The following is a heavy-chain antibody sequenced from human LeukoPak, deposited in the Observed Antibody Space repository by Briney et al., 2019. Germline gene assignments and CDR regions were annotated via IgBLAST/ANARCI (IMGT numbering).Heavy chain of an antibody. CDR3: ARGSVITMVRGPPHERPFDY. CDR1: GYTFTSYD. D-gene: IGHD3-10*01. V-gene: IGHV1-8*01. J-gene: IGHJ4*02. Sequence: ASVKVSCKASGYTFTSYDINWVRQATGQGLEWMGWMNPNSGNTGYAQKFQGRVTMTRNTSISTAYMELSSLRSEDTAVYYCARGSVITMVRGPPHERPFDYWGQGTLVTVSS. CDR2: MNPNSGNT.